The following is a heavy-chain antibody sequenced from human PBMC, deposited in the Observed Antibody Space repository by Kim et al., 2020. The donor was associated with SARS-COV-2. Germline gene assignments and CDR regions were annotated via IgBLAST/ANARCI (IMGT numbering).Heavy chain of an antibody. D-gene: IGHD1-1*01. J-gene: IGHJ3*01. CDR1: GDSITSYGFY. CDR2: IFYSGSN. V-gene: IGHV4-31*03. Sequence: SETLSLTCTVSGDSITSYGFYWSWLRQYPGKGPEWIGDIFYSGSNSYTPSLKSRIAISRETSKNQFSLRLISVTAADTAIYYCARNARRYFGSVDSFNVWGQGTLVTVSS. CDR3: ARNARRYFGSVDSFNV.